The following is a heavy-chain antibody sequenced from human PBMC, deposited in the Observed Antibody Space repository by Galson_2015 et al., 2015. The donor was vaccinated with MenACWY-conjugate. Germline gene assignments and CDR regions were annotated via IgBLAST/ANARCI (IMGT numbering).Heavy chain of an antibody. CDR2: ISHSGGNT. Sequence: SLRLSCAASGFTFSSYAMTWLRQAPGKGLEWVSSISHSGGNTYYADSVKGRFTISRDNSKNTVYLQMNSLRADDTAVYYCAKVGGSGSYANPFDYWGQGTLVTVSS. J-gene: IGHJ4*02. D-gene: IGHD3-10*01. V-gene: IGHV3-23*01. CDR3: AKVGGSGSYANPFDY. CDR1: GFTFSSYA.